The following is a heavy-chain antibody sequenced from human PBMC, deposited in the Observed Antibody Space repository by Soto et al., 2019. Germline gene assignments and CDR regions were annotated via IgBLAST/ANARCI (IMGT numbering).Heavy chain of an antibody. CDR1: GYDFTSYG. D-gene: IGHD2-21*01. V-gene: IGHV1-18*01. J-gene: IGHJ3*02. Sequence: QGQLLQSGDEVKKPGASVRVSCRASGYDFTSYGISWVRQAPGQGLEWVAWISAYNGKRDTAQKFQGRLTMTLDTSTDTAHMELGDLTSAETAVYYCALGRIVASIHDAFEIWGQGTMGAVSS. CDR2: ISAYNGKR. CDR3: ALGRIVASIHDAFEI.